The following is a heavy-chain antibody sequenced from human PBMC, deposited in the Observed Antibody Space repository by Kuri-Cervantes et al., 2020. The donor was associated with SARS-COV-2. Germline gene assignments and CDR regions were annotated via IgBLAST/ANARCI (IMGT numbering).Heavy chain of an antibody. V-gene: IGHV3-53*01. D-gene: IGHD1-26*01. CDR1: GFTVSSNY. J-gene: IGHJ5*02. CDR3: ARNSGSSP. CDR2: IYSGGST. Sequence: GGSLRLSCAASGFTVSSNYMSWVRQAPGKGLEWVSVIYSGGSTYYADSVKGRFTISRDNAKNSLYLQMNSLGAEDTAVYYCARNSGSSPWGQGTLVTDSS.